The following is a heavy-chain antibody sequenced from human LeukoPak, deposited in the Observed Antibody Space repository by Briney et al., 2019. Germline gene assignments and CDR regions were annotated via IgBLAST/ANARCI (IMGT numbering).Heavy chain of an antibody. V-gene: IGHV4-4*09. J-gene: IGHJ3*02. CDR1: GGSVNSYY. Sequence: PSEALSLTCSVSGGSVNSYYWSWIRQPPGKGLEWIGYIYTTGRTNYNPSLKSRVTISVDTSKNQYSLKLSSVTAADTAVYYCAKILGSGVWYGFDIWGQGTMVTVSS. D-gene: IGHD7-27*01. CDR2: IYTTGRT. CDR3: AKILGSGVWYGFDI.